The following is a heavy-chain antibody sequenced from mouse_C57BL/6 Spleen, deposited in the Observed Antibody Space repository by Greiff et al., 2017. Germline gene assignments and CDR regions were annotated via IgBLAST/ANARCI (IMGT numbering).Heavy chain of an antibody. CDR2: IYPGNSDT. J-gene: IGHJ2*01. Sequence: VQLQQSGTVLARPGASVKMSCKTSGYTFTSYWMHWVKQRPGQGLEWIGAIYPGNSDTSYNQKFKCKAKLTAVTSARTAYMELSSLPNEDSAVYYCTRELGPYYFDYWGQGTTLTVSS. CDR1: GYTFTSYW. V-gene: IGHV1-5*01. D-gene: IGHD4-1*01. CDR3: TRELGPYYFDY.